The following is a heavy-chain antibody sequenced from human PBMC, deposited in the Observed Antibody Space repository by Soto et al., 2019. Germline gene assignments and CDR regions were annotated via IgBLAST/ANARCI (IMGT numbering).Heavy chain of an antibody. Sequence: SVVVSCRAFEFTFVDSAVQWVRQARGKSRELIGRIIVDSGNTKSAEKFRERVSMSWDMSTSTAFMELRSLSSDDTAVHYCATANSTCPFDYWGLGTLVTVSS. CDR3: ATANSTCPFDY. J-gene: IGHJ4*02. CDR2: IIVDSGNT. V-gene: IGHV1-58*01. CDR1: EFTFVDSA. D-gene: IGHD2-2*01.